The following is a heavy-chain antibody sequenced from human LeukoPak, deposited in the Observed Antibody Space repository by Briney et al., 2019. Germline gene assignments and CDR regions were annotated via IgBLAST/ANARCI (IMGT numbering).Heavy chain of an antibody. Sequence: GGSLRLSCAASGFTFSNYDMNWVRQAPGKGLEWVSSIDSDSTYIHYADSVKGRFTISRDNAKNSLYLQMNSLRAEDTAVYYCARDGDPYGSGSYPGWFDPWGQGTLVTVSS. CDR3: ARDGDPYGSGSYPGWFDP. D-gene: IGHD3-10*01. CDR2: IDSDSTYI. J-gene: IGHJ5*02. V-gene: IGHV3-21*01. CDR1: GFTFSNYD.